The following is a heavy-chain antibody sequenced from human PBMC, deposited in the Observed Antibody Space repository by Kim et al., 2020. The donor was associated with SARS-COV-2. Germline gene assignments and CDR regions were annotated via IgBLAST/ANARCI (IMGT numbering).Heavy chain of an antibody. CDR1: GYTFTSYA. CDR3: ARDQALRYFDWLLAGPPRPDY. V-gene: IGHV7-4-1*02. J-gene: IGHJ4*02. CDR2: INTNTGNP. D-gene: IGHD3-9*01. Sequence: ASVKVSCKASGYTFTSYAMNWVRQAPGQGLEWMGWINTNTGNPTYAQGFTGRFVFSLDTSVSTAYLQISSLKAEDTAVYYCARDQALRYFDWLLAGPPRPDYWGQGTLVTVSS.